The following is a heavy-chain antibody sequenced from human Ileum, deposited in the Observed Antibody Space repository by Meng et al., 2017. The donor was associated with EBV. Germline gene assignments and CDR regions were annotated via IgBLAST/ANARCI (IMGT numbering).Heavy chain of an antibody. Sequence: QVQLVQSASELKKPGASVKVSCKASGYTFTRNAINWVRQAPGQGLEWMGWISTNTGNPTYAQGFAGRFVFSLDTSVSTAYLQISGLKAEDTAIYYCARDSGYTRSWSGDYWGQGTLVTVSS. J-gene: IGHJ4*02. CDR1: GYTFTRNA. D-gene: IGHD6-13*01. CDR3: ARDSGYTRSWSGDY. V-gene: IGHV7-4-1*02. CDR2: ISTNTGNP.